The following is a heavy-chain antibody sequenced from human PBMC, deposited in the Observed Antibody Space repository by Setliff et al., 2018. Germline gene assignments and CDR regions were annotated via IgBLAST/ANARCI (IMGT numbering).Heavy chain of an antibody. Sequence: SLRLSCAASGFTFSSYAMHWVRQAPGKGLEWVAVISYDGSNKYYADSVKGRFTISRDNSKNTVYLEMNSLESEDTAVYYCARVDGAVNYFDYWGQGTLVTVSS. CDR1: GFTFSSYA. J-gene: IGHJ4*02. CDR2: ISYDGSNK. CDR3: ARVDGAVNYFDY. V-gene: IGHV3-30-3*01. D-gene: IGHD3-10*01.